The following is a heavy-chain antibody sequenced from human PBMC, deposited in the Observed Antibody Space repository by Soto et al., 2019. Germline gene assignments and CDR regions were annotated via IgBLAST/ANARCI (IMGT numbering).Heavy chain of an antibody. CDR3: ARVCGGDCHRGMDV. Sequence: PSETLSLTCAVSGGSISSSNWWSWVRQPPGKGLELIGEIYHSGSTNYNPSLKSRVTISVDKSKNQFSLKLSSVTAADTAVYYCARVCGGDCHRGMDVWGQGTTVTVSS. CDR2: IYHSGST. V-gene: IGHV4-4*02. D-gene: IGHD2-21*02. CDR1: GGSISSSNW. J-gene: IGHJ6*02.